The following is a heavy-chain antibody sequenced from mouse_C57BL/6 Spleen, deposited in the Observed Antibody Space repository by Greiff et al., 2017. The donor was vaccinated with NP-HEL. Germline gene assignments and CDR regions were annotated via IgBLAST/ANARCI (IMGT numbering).Heavy chain of an antibody. CDR2: MYPGSGST. J-gene: IGHJ1*03. Sequence: VQLQQPGAELVKPGASVKMSCKASGYTFTSYWITWVKQRPGQGLEWIGDMYPGSGSTNYNEKFKSKATLTVDTPSSTAYMQLSSLTSEDSAVYYCARGDWYFDVWGTGTTVTVSS. CDR1: GYTFTSYW. V-gene: IGHV1-55*01. CDR3: ARGDWYFDV.